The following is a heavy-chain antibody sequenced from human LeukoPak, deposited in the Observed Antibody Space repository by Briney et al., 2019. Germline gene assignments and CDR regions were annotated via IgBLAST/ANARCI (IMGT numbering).Heavy chain of an antibody. CDR3: VSQNSSSWSYGMDV. Sequence: PSETLSLTCAVYGGSFSGYYWSWIRQPPGKGLEWIGEINHSGSTNYNPSLKSRVTISVDTSKNQFSLKLSSVTAADTAVYFCVSQNSSSWSYGMDVWGQGTTVTVSS. CDR1: GGSFSGYY. J-gene: IGHJ6*02. D-gene: IGHD3-22*01. V-gene: IGHV4-34*01. CDR2: INHSGST.